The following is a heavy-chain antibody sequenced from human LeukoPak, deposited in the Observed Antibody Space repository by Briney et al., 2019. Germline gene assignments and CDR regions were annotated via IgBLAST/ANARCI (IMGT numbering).Heavy chain of an antibody. CDR3: ARGPLYYDFWSGYWYY. CDR2: INHSGST. J-gene: IGHJ4*02. D-gene: IGHD3-3*01. CDR1: GGSFSGYY. V-gene: IGHV4-34*01. Sequence: PSETLSLTCAVYGGSFSGYYRSWIRQPPGKGLEWIGEINHSGSTNYNPSLKSRVTISVDTSKNQFSLKLSSVTAADTAVYYCARGPLYYDFWSGYWYYWGQGTLVTVSS.